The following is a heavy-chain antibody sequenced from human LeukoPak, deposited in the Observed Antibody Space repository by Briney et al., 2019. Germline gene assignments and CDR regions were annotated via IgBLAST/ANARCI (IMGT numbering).Heavy chain of an antibody. CDR3: ARRLGLRWDLQAFDI. J-gene: IGHJ3*02. CDR2: MNPDSGNT. Sequence: ASVKVSCKASAYSFSTYDINWVRQATGQGLEWMGWMNPDSGNTGYAQKFQGRVTITRNTSISTAYMELSSLKSDDTAVYYCARRLGLRWDLQAFDIWGQGTMVTVSS. D-gene: IGHD4-23*01. V-gene: IGHV1-8*03. CDR1: AYSFSTYD.